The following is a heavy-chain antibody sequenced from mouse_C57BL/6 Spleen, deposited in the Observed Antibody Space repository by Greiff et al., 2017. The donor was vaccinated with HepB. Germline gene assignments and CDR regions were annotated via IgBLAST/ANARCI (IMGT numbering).Heavy chain of an antibody. Sequence: EVQLQESGGDLVKPGGSLKLSCAASGFTFSSYGMSWVRQTPDKRLEWVATISSGGSYTSYPDSVKGRVTISRDNAKNTRYLQRSSLKSEDTAMYYCARQGSIWYFDVWGTGTTVTVAS. V-gene: IGHV5-6*01. J-gene: IGHJ1*03. CDR2: ISSGGSYT. D-gene: IGHD2-10*02. CDR3: ARQGSIWYFDV. CDR1: GFTFSSYG.